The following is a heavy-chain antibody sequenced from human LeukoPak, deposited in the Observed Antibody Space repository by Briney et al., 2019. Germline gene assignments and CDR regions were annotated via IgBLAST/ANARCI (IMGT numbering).Heavy chain of an antibody. D-gene: IGHD4-17*01. CDR2: LHTSGNT. CDR1: GGSISSYY. V-gene: IGHV4-4*07. J-gene: IGHJ4*02. CDR3: AREPYGETICFDH. Sequence: SETLSLTRTVSGGSISSYYWSWIRQPAGKGLEWIGRLHTSGNTNYNPSLKSRVTMSVDTSKNQFSLKMSSVTAADTAIYYCAREPYGETICFDHWGQGALVTVSS.